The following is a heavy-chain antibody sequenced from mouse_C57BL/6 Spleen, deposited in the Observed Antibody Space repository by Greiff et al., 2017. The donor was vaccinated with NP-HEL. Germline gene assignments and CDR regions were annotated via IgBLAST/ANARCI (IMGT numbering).Heavy chain of an antibody. D-gene: IGHD1-1*01. CDR3: ARGVLRYWYFDV. V-gene: IGHV1-82*01. Sequence: VQLKESGPELVKPGASVKISCKASGYAFSSSWMNWVKQRPGKGLEWIGRIYPGDGDTNYNGKFKGKATLTADKSSSTAYMQLSSLTSEDSAVYFCARGVLRYWYFDVWGTGTTVTVSS. J-gene: IGHJ1*03. CDR1: GYAFSSSW. CDR2: IYPGDGDT.